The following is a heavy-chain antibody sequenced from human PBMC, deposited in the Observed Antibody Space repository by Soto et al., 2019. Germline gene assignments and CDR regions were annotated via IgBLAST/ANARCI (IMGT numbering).Heavy chain of an antibody. CDR2: ISAYNGNT. J-gene: IGHJ6*02. V-gene: IGHV1-18*01. CDR3: ARDEVCTNGVCYRYYYYGMDV. D-gene: IGHD2-8*01. CDR1: GYTFTSYG. Sequence: QVQLVQSGAEVKKPGASVKVSCKASGYTFTSYGISWVRQAPGQGLEWMGWISAYNGNTNYAQKLQGRVTMTTDTSTSTAYMELRSLRSDDTAVYCCARDEVCTNGVCYRYYYYGMDVWGQGTTVTVSS.